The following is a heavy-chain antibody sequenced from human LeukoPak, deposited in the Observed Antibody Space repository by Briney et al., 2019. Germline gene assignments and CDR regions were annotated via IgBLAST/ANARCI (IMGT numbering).Heavy chain of an antibody. CDR2: ISGSGGST. Sequence: GGSLRLSCAASGFTFSSYAMSWVRQAPGKGLEWVSAISGSGGSTYYADSVKGRFTISRDNSKNTLYLQMNSLRAEDTAVYYCAKDLNGGYSGYDFLHTKNYFDYWGQGTLVTVSS. CDR1: GFTFSSYA. V-gene: IGHV3-23*01. CDR3: AKDLNGGYSGYDFLHTKNYFDY. D-gene: IGHD5-12*01. J-gene: IGHJ4*02.